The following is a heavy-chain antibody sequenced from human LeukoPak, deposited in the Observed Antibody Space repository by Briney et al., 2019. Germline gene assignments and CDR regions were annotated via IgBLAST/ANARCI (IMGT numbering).Heavy chain of an antibody. D-gene: IGHD3-3*01. V-gene: IGHV4-34*01. Sequence: PSETLSLTCAVYGGSFSGYYWSWIRQPPGKGLEWIGEINHSGSTNYNPSLKSRVTISVDTSKNQFSLKLSSVTAADTAVYYCAREPYYDFWSGYFYYYYYYMDVWGKGTTVTVSS. CDR3: AREPYYDFWSGYFYYYYYYMDV. J-gene: IGHJ6*03. CDR2: INHSGST. CDR1: GGSFSGYY.